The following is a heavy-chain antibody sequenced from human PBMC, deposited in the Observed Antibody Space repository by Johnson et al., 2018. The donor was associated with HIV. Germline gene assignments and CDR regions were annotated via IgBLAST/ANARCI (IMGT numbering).Heavy chain of an antibody. CDR1: GFTFSDYY. J-gene: IGHJ3*02. CDR3: AKDEGGSYSQDAFDI. Sequence: VQLVESGGGLLKPGGSLRLSCAASGFTFSDYYMSWIRQAPGKGLEWVSSISGSGIDIGYADSVKGRFTISRDNAKNSLYLQMNSLRAEDTALYYCAKDEGGSYSQDAFDIWGQGTMVTVSS. D-gene: IGHD1-26*01. CDR2: ISGSGIDI. V-gene: IGHV3-11*01.